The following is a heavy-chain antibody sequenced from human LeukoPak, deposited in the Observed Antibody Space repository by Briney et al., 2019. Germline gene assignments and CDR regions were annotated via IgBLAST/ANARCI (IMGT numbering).Heavy chain of an antibody. CDR3: ATSTVVITFGPPDY. Sequence: GGSLRLSCAASGFTFSSYGMHWVRQAPGKGLEWVAFIRYDGSNKYYADSVKGRFTISGDNSKNTLYLQMNSLRAEDTAVYYCATSTVVITFGPPDYWGQGTLVTVSS. V-gene: IGHV3-30*02. J-gene: IGHJ4*02. D-gene: IGHD3-22*01. CDR1: GFTFSSYG. CDR2: IRYDGSNK.